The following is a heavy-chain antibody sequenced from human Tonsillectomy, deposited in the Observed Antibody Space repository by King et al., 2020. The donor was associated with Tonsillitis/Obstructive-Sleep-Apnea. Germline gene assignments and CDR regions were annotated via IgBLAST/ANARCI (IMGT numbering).Heavy chain of an antibody. D-gene: IGHD3-9*01. V-gene: IGHV5-10-1*01. CDR3: ARRYFDGHYYYYMDV. J-gene: IGHJ6*03. CDR1: GYSFTSYW. CDR2: IDPSDSYT. Sequence: QLVQSGAEVKKPGESLRISCQGSGYSFTSYWIDWVRQMPGKGLEWMGTIDPSDSYTNYSPSFQGHVTISADKSISTAYLQWSGLKASDTAMYYCARRYFDGHYYYYMDVWGKGTTLTVSS.